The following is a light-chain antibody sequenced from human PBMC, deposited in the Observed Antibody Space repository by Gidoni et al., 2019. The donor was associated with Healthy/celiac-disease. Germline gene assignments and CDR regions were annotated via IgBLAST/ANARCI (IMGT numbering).Light chain of an antibody. CDR3: QQYDNLPPLT. CDR2: DAS. V-gene: IGKV1-33*01. J-gene: IGKJ4*02. CDR1: QDFSNY. Sequence: DIQTTQLPSSLSASVGDRVTITCQASQDFSNYLNWYQQKPGKAPKFLIYDASNLETGIPSRFSGSGSGTDFTFTISSLQPEDIATYYCQQYDNLPPLTFXGXTKVEIK.